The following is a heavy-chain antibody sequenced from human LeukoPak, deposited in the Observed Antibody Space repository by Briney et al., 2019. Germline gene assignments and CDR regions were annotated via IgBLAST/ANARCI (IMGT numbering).Heavy chain of an antibody. J-gene: IGHJ4*02. D-gene: IGHD6-13*01. Sequence: SETLSLTCTVSGGSITDTSYFWGWIRQPPGKGLEWIGSIYYRGNTYYSPSLKSRVTLFVDTSKNQFSLKLSSVTAADTAFYYCARRKVAAEIDYWGQGTLVTVSS. CDR2: IYYRGNT. CDR3: ARRKVAAEIDY. V-gene: IGHV4-39*01. CDR1: GGSITDTSYF.